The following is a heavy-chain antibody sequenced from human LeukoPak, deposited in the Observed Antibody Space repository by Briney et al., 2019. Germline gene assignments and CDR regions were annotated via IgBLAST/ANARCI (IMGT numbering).Heavy chain of an antibody. CDR2: ISWNGGAI. CDR1: GFTFDDHA. V-gene: IGHV3-9*01. D-gene: IGHD3-3*01. CDR3: AKDIGVQKYYYYYYMDV. J-gene: IGHJ6*03. Sequence: PGGSLRLSCAASGFTFDDHAFHWVRQAPGKGLEWVSGISWNGGAIGYADSVKGRFTISRDNAKNSLFLQMNSLRPEDTAVYYCAKDIGVQKYYYYYYMDVWGKGTTVTVSS.